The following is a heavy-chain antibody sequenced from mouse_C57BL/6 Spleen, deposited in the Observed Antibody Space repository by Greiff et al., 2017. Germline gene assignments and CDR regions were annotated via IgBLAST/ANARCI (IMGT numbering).Heavy chain of an antibody. D-gene: IGHD2-4*01. Sequence: LQQSGASVKISCKASGYAFSSYWMNWVKQRPGKGLEWIGQIYPGDGDINYNGKFKGKATLTADKSSSTAYMQLSSLTSEDSAVYFCARRGYDYDVGYFDDWGQGTTLTVSS. CDR3: ARRGYDYDVGYFDD. J-gene: IGHJ2*01. V-gene: IGHV1-80*01. CDR2: IYPGDGDI. CDR1: GYAFSSYW.